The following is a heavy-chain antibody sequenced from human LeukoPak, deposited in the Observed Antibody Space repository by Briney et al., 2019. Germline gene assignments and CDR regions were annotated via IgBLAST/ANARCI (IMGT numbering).Heavy chain of an antibody. CDR3: ARTNVYYYDSSDYYPYFDY. V-gene: IGHV1-18*01. CDR1: GGTFSSYA. Sequence: ASVEVSCKASGGTFSSYAINWVRQATGQGLEWMGWISAYNGNTNYAQKLQGRVTMTTDTSTSTAYMELRSLRSDDTAVYYCARTNVYYYDSSDYYPYFDYWGQGTLVTVSS. CDR2: ISAYNGNT. J-gene: IGHJ4*02. D-gene: IGHD3-22*01.